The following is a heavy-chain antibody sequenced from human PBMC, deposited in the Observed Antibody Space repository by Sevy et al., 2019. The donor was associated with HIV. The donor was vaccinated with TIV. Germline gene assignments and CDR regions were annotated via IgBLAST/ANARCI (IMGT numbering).Heavy chain of an antibody. D-gene: IGHD3-22*01. CDR1: GVSISSFY. CDR2: IYYSGST. CDR3: ARRYFYDSRGSTVFDY. V-gene: IGHV4-59*13. J-gene: IGHJ4*02. Sequence: SEILSLTCTVSGVSISSFYWSWIRQPPGKGLECIGNIYYSGSTNYNPSLKSRVTISVDTSKNQFSLKLSSVTAADTAVYYCARRYFYDSRGSTVFDYWGQGTLVTVSS.